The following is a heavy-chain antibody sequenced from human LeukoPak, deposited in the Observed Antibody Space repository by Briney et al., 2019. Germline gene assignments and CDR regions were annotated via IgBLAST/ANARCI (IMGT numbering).Heavy chain of an antibody. D-gene: IGHD3-22*01. CDR2: INPSGGST. V-gene: IGHV1-46*01. CDR3: ARAENYYDSSGYPFDP. CDR1: GYTFASYY. Sequence: ASVKVSCKASGYTFASYYMHWVRQAPGQGLEWIGIINPSGGSTSYAQKFQGRVTMTRDTSTSTVYMELSSLRSEDTAVYYCARAENYYDSSGYPFDPWGQGTLVTVSS. J-gene: IGHJ5*02.